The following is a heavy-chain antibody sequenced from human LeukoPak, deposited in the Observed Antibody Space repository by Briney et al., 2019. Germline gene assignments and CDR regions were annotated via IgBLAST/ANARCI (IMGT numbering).Heavy chain of an antibody. CDR2: IYTSGST. D-gene: IGHD6-19*01. J-gene: IGHJ4*02. Sequence: PSETLSLTCTVSGGSISSYYWSWIRQPAGKGLEWIGRIYTSGSTNYNPSLKSRVTMSVDTSKNQFSLKLSSVTAADTAVYYCARTPHSSGPYHFDYWGQGTLVTVSS. V-gene: IGHV4-4*07. CDR1: GGSISSYY. CDR3: ARTPHSSGPYHFDY.